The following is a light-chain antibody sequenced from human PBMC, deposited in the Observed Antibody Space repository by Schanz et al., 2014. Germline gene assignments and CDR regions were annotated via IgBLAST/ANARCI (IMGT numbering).Light chain of an antibody. Sequence: PGERATLSCRASQSVRSSYLAWYQQKPGQAPRLLIYGASSRATGIPDRFSGSGSGTDFTLTISRLEPEDFAVYYCQQYVTSPYTFGQGTKLEIK. CDR3: QQYVTSPYT. CDR1: QSVRSSY. J-gene: IGKJ2*01. V-gene: IGKV3-20*01. CDR2: GAS.